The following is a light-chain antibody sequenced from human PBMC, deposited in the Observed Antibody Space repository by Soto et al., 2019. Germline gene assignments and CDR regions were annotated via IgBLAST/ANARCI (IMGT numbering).Light chain of an antibody. J-gene: IGLJ2*01. Sequence: SYELTQPPSVSVSPGQTASITCSGEKLGDKYACWYQQKAGQSPVLVIYQDSKRPSGIPERFSGSNSGNTATLTISGTQAMDEADYYCQAWDSSTAVVFGGGTQLTVL. CDR3: QAWDSSTAVV. CDR1: KLGDKY. CDR2: QDS. V-gene: IGLV3-1*01.